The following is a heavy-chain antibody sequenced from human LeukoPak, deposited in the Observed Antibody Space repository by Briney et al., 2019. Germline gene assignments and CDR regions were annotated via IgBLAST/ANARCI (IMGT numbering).Heavy chain of an antibody. CDR3: AKIRLGGDCFEY. Sequence: GGSLRLSCAASGFTFSSYAMTWVRQAPGKGLGWVSGISGSGGSTYYADSVKGRFTISRDNSKNTVYVQMNSLRAEDTAVYYCAKIRLGGDCFEYWGQGTLVTVSS. V-gene: IGHV3-23*01. D-gene: IGHD5-12*01. CDR2: ISGSGGST. J-gene: IGHJ4*02. CDR1: GFTFSSYA.